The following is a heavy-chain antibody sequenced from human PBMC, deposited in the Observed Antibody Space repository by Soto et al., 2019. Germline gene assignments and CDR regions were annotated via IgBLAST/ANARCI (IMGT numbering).Heavy chain of an antibody. Sequence: AEVKRPGSSVRVSCRASGXTXYXYAFTWVRQAPXXXXEWMGGITPMIGTTKYAQKFHGRVTFSADESASTAYMELSNLRSDDTAVYYCARDVSVMTSVFGFWGQGTLITVSS. V-gene: IGHV1-69*01. CDR2: ITPMIGTT. D-gene: IGHD3-10*01. J-gene: IGHJ4*02. CDR1: GXTXYXYA. CDR3: ARDVSVMTSVFGF.